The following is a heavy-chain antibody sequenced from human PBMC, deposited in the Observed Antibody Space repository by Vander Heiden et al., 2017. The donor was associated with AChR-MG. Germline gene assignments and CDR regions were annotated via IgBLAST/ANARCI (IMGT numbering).Heavy chain of an antibody. CDR1: GFTFGDYA. V-gene: IGHV3-49*04. J-gene: IGHJ4*02. CDR3: ARGNTVVGAKYFFDY. CDR2: IRSKTYRETT. D-gene: IGHD1-26*01. Sequence: EVQLVESGGDLIQPGRSLRLSCPTSGFTFGDYAMSWVRQPPGKGLELVGFIRSKTYRETTEYAASVRGRFTISRDNSNSIAYLEMNSLKTEDTAVYYCARGNTVVGAKYFFDYWGQGTLVPVSS.